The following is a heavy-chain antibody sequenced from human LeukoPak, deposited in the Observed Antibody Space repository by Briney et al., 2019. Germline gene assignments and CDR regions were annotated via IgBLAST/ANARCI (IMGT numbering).Heavy chain of an antibody. V-gene: IGHV3-23*01. Sequence: GGSLRLSCAASGFTFSRYAMSWVRQAPGKGLDWVSTIGDTGSTYYADSVKGRFTVSRDNSKTTLYLQMNGLRAEDTAVYYCAKDLGEGAYDCSRYFFDYWGQGTLVTVSS. CDR2: IGDTGST. CDR1: GFTFSRYA. CDR3: AKDLGEGAYDCSRYFFDY. J-gene: IGHJ4*02. D-gene: IGHD5-12*01.